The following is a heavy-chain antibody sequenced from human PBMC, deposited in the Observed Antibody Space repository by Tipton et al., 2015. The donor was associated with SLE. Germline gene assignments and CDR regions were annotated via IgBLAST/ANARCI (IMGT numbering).Heavy chain of an antibody. CDR2: IWYDGSNK. Sequence: SLRLSCAASGFTFSSYGMHWVRQAPGKGLEWVAVIWYDGSNKYYADSVKGRFTISRDNSKNTLYLQMNSLRAEDTAVYYCARDQGWWGDAFDFWGQGTMVTVSS. CDR1: GFTFSSYG. V-gene: IGHV3-33*01. D-gene: IGHD2-8*02. CDR3: ARDQGWWGDAFDF. J-gene: IGHJ3*01.